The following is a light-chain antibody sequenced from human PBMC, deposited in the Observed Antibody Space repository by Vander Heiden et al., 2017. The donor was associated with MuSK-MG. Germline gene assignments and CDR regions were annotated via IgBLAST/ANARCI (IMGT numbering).Light chain of an antibody. CDR3: QVWDSSSDHPV. CDR1: NIGSKS. V-gene: IGLV3-21*02. J-gene: IGLJ2*01. Sequence: SYVLTQPPSVSVAPGQTARLSCGGNNIGSKSVHWYQQKPGQAPGLVVFDDSDRPSGIPERFSGSNSGNTATLTISGVGAGDEADYYCQVWDSSSDHPVFGGGTGLTVL. CDR2: DDS.